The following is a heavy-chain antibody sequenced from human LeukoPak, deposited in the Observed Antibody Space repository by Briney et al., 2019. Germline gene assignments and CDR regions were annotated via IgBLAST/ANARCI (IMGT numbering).Heavy chain of an antibody. V-gene: IGHV4-39*01. D-gene: IGHD3-10*01. CDR3: ARLGGSGSYYLVGY. CDR2: IYYSGST. CDR1: SGSISSSSYY. J-gene: IGHJ4*02. Sequence: SETLSLTCTVSSGSISSSSYYWGWIRQPPGKGLEWIGSIYYSGSTYYNPSLKSRVTISVDTSKNQFSLRLSSVTAADTAVYYCARLGGSGSYYLVGYWGQGTLVIVSS.